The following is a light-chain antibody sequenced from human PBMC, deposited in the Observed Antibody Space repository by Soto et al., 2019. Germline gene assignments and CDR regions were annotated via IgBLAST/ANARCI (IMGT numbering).Light chain of an antibody. CDR2: GAS. CDR1: QSVSSTY. J-gene: IGKJ1*01. CDR3: QQYNNSLWT. V-gene: IGKV3-20*01. Sequence: ETVLTQSPGTLSLSPGERAILSCRASQSVSSTYLAWYQQKPGQAPRLLIYGASSRATGIPDRFSGSGSGTDFTLTIRRLEPEDFAVYYCQQYNNSLWTFGQGTKVDIK.